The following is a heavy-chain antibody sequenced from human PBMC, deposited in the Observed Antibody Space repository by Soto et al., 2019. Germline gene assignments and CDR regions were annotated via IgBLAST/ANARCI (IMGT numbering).Heavy chain of an antibody. Sequence: PSETLSLTCTVSGGSVNGYYWSWIRQPPGKGLEWIGYVHYSGVTHYNPSLQSRVTISVDTSKNQFSLKLSSVTAADTAVYYCARMATITAGAFDIWGQGTMVTVSS. V-gene: IGHV4-59*02. D-gene: IGHD5-12*01. J-gene: IGHJ3*02. CDR2: VHYSGVT. CDR3: ARMATITAGAFDI. CDR1: GGSVNGYY.